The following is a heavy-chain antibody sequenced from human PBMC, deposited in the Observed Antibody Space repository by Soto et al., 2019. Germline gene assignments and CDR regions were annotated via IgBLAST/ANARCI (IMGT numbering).Heavy chain of an antibody. CDR3: ARGGHIAVVTASFDY. J-gene: IGHJ4*02. V-gene: IGHV1-46*02. CDR2: IHPSGGGS. CDR1: GFTLNSYY. D-gene: IGHD2-21*02. Sequence: GVSVKVSCKPSGFTLNSYYLHWARQAPGQGLEWMGIIHPSGGGSTYAQKFLGRVTMTRDTSTSTVFMELSSLRSADTAVYYCARGGHIAVVTASFDYWGQGTLVTVSS.